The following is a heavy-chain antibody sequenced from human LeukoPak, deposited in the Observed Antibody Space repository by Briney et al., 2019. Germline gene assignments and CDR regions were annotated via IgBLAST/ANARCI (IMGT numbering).Heavy chain of an antibody. CDR1: GDSVSSDSAA. Sequence: SQTLSLTCAISGDSVSSDSAAWNWIRQSPSRGLEWLGRTFYRSKWYNDYAVSVQSRMTVNPDTSKNQFYLQLKSMTPEDTAVYYCARSINNWFDPWGQGTLVTVSS. D-gene: IGHD1-14*01. J-gene: IGHJ5*02. CDR2: TFYRSKWYN. CDR3: ARSINNWFDP. V-gene: IGHV6-1*01.